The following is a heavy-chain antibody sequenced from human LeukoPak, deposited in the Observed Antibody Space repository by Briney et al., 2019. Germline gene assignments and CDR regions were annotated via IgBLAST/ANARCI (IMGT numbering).Heavy chain of an antibody. J-gene: IGHJ4*02. Sequence: SVKVSCKASGGTFSTYAISWVRQAPGQGLEWMGRIIPILGISKYAQKFQGRVTITADKSTSTAYMELSSLRSEDTAVYYCARAENYYDSTNYYYFDYWGQGTLVTVSS. V-gene: IGHV1-69*04. D-gene: IGHD3-22*01. CDR1: GGTFSTYA. CDR2: IIPILGIS. CDR3: ARAENYYDSTNYYYFDY.